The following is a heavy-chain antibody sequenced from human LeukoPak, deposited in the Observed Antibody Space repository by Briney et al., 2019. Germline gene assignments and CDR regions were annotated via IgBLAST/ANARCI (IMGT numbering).Heavy chain of an antibody. CDR2: ISYDGSNK. J-gene: IGHJ4*02. V-gene: IGHV3-30*03. CDR1: GFTFSSYG. D-gene: IGHD3-16*02. Sequence: GGSLRLSCAASGFTFSSYGMHWVRQAPGKGLEWVAVISYDGSNKYYADSVKGRFTISRDNSKNTLYLQMNSLRAEDTAVYYCATEVMITFGGAIANDYWGQGTLVTVSS. CDR3: ATEVMITFGGAIANDY.